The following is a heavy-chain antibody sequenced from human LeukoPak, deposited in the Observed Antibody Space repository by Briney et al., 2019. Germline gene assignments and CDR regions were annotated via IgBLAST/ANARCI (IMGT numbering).Heavy chain of an antibody. CDR2: ISGSGATT. D-gene: IGHD1-26*01. V-gene: IGHV3-23*01. Sequence: GGSLRLSCAASGFTFSNYAMTWVRQAPGKGLDWVSAISGSGATTYNADSAKGRFTISRDYSKNTLYLQMHSLRVEDTAVYYCTTSGNPSLIDIWGQGTLVTVSS. J-gene: IGHJ3*02. CDR1: GFTFSNYA. CDR3: TTSGNPSLIDI.